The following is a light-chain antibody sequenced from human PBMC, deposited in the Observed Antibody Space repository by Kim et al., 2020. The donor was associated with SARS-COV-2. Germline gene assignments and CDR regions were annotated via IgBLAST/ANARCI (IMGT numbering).Light chain of an antibody. Sequence: DIQMTQSPSTLSAYAGDRVTITCRASQTISSRLAWYQQKPGMAPKLLVYDASSLETGVPSRFSGSGSGTEFTLTISSLQPDDLATYYCQQYHDDRTFGPGTKVDIK. CDR3: QQYHDDRT. CDR1: QTISSR. J-gene: IGKJ1*01. CDR2: DAS. V-gene: IGKV1-5*01.